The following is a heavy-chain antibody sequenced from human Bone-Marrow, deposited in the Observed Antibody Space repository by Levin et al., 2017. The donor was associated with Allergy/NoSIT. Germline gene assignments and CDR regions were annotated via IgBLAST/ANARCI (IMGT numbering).Heavy chain of an antibody. CDR3: ARVGGNSGFYFDY. CDR1: GGSISSYY. CDR2: IYYSGST. Sequence: SCTVSGGSISSYYWSWIRQPPGKGLEWIGYIYYSGSTNYNPSLKSRVTISVDTSKNQFSLKLSSVTAADTAVYYCARVGGNSGFYFDYWGQGTLVTVSS. J-gene: IGHJ4*02. D-gene: IGHD4-23*01. V-gene: IGHV4-59*01.